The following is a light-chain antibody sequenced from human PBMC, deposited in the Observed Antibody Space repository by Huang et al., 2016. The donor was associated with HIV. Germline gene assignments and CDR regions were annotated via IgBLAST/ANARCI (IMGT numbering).Light chain of an antibody. V-gene: IGKV3-11*01. CDR1: QSVSSY. J-gene: IGKJ2*01. CDR2: ATS. Sequence: EIVLTQSPATLSLSPGDRATLSCRASQSVSSYFAWYQQQPGQAPRLLIYATSNRATGVPARVSGSGSGTDLTLTISSLEPEDFANYYCQQRISWPPSYTFGQGTKVVI. CDR3: QQRISWPPSYT.